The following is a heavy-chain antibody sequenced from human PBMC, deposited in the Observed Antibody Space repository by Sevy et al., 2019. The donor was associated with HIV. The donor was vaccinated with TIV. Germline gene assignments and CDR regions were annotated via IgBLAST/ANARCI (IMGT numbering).Heavy chain of an antibody. D-gene: IGHD3-22*01. CDR2: ISSSGSTI. V-gene: IGHV3-11*04. CDR1: GFTFSDYY. Sequence: GGSLRLSCAASGFTFSDYYMSWIRQAPGKGLEWVSYISSSGSTIYYADSVKGRFTISRDNAKNSLYLQMNSLRAEDTAVYYCARVGASNYYDSSGSGAFDIWGQGTMVTVSS. J-gene: IGHJ3*02. CDR3: ARVGASNYYDSSGSGAFDI.